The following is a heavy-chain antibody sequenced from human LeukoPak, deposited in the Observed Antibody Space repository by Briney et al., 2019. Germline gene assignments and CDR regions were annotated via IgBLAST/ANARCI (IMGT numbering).Heavy chain of an antibody. CDR3: ARHGGETIVAAVLHAFDI. CDR2: MSHSGNT. J-gene: IGHJ4*02. CDR1: GASISHFS. D-gene: IGHD5-12*01. Sequence: SETLSLTCTVSGASISHFSWTWMRQPPGKGLEWIGYMSHSGNTNYNPSLKNRVTISVDRSKNHLSLRLGSVTAADTAVYYCARHGGETIVAAVLHAFDIWGQGTLVTVSS. V-gene: IGHV4-59*08.